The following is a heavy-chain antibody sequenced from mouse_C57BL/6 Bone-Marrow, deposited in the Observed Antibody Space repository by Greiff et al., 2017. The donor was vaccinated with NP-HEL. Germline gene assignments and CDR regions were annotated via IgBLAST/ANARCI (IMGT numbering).Heavy chain of an antibody. D-gene: IGHD2-3*01. CDR1: GFNIKDDY. CDR3: ATELYDGYFAY. CDR2: IDPENGDT. J-gene: IGHJ3*01. V-gene: IGHV14-4*01. Sequence: VHVKQSGAELVRPGASVKLSCTASGFNIKDDYMHWVKQRPEQGLEWIGWIDPENGDTEYASKFQGKATITADTSSNTAYLQLRSLTSEDTAVYYCATELYDGYFAYGGQGTLVTVSA.